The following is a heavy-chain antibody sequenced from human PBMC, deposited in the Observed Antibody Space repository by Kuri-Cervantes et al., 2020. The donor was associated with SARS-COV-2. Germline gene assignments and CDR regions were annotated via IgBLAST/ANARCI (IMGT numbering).Heavy chain of an antibody. CDR3: ARHGGIAVAGTFDY. V-gene: IGHV4-39*01. CDR2: IYYSGST. Sequence: ESLKISCTVSGGSISSSSYYWGWIRQPPGKGLEWIGSIYYSGSTYYNPSLKSRVTMSVDTSKNQFSLKLSSVTAADTAVYYCARHGGIAVAGTFDYWGQGTLVTVSS. CDR1: GGSISSSSYY. D-gene: IGHD6-19*01. J-gene: IGHJ4*02.